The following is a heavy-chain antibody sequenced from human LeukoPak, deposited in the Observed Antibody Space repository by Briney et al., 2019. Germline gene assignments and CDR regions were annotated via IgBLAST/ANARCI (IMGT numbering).Heavy chain of an antibody. D-gene: IGHD6-13*01. J-gene: IGHJ4*02. Sequence: GASVKVSCKASGYTFTSYGISWVRQAPGQGLEWMGWISTYNGNTNYVQKLQGRVTMTTDTSTSTAYMELRSLRSDDTAVYYCARGRIAAAGTKELPPYFGYWGQGTLVTVSS. CDR2: ISTYNGNT. CDR3: ARGRIAAAGTKELPPYFGY. V-gene: IGHV1-18*01. CDR1: GYTFTSYG.